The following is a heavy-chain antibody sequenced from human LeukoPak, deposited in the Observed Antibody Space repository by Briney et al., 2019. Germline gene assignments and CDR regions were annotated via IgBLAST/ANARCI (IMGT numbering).Heavy chain of an antibody. D-gene: IGHD3-22*01. J-gene: IGHJ1*01. V-gene: IGHV3-74*01. Sequence: GGSLRLSCAASGFTFGYHAMNWVRQAPGKGLVWVSRIKSDGSTNYADSVKGRFTISRDNAKNTVSLQMNSLRAEDTGVYYCARAPSEIGGYYPEYFRHWGQGTLVTVSS. CDR2: IKSDGST. CDR1: GFTFGYHA. CDR3: ARAPSEIGGYYPEYFRH.